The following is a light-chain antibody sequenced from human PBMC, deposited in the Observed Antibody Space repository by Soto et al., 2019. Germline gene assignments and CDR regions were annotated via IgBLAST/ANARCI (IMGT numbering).Light chain of an antibody. Sequence: QSVLTQSPSASASLGASVKLTCTLSSGHSNYAIAWHQQQSEKGPRYLMKLNSDGIHSKGDGIPDRFSGSSSGAERYLTISSLQSEDEADYYCQTWGSGIVVFGGGTKLTVL. CDR2: LNSDGIH. J-gene: IGLJ2*01. CDR3: QTWGSGIVV. V-gene: IGLV4-69*01. CDR1: SGHSNYA.